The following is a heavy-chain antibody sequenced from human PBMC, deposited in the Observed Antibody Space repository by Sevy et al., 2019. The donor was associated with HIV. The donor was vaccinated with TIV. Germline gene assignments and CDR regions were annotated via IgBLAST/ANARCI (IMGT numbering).Heavy chain of an antibody. Sequence: GGSLRLSCSASGFTFSDYYMTWIRQAPGKGLEWVAYITSSVDTIYYADSVKGRFTISRDNAKNSLYLQMNNLRAEDTAVYYCAREYDYSHYAFDYWGQGTLVTVSS. CDR1: GFTFSDYY. V-gene: IGHV3-11*01. J-gene: IGHJ4*02. D-gene: IGHD4-4*01. CDR2: ITSSVDTI. CDR3: AREYDYSHYAFDY.